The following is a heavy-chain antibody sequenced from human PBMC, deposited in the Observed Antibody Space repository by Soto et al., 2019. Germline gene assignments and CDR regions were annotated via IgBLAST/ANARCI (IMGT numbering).Heavy chain of an antibody. CDR1: GGSFSGYY. J-gene: IGHJ4*02. CDR2: INHSGST. Sequence: SETLSLTCAVYGGSFSGYYWSWIRQPPGKGLEWIGEINHSGSTNYNPSLKSRVTISVDTSKNQFSLKLSSVTAADTAVYYCARGTRITMVRGVIKSEESNNYFDYWGQGTLVTVSS. V-gene: IGHV4-34*01. CDR3: ARGTRITMVRGVIKSEESNNYFDY. D-gene: IGHD3-10*01.